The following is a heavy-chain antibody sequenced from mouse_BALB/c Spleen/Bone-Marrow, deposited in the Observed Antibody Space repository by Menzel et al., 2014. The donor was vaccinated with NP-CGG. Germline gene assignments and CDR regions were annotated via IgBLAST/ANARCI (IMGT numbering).Heavy chain of an antibody. V-gene: IGHV1S137*01. CDR2: ISSYYGDA. CDR3: ARSGKVRNAMDY. CDR1: GYTFTDYA. J-gene: IGHJ4*01. D-gene: IGHD2-14*01. Sequence: LLESGAELVRPGVSVKISCKGSGYTFTDYAIHWVKQSHAKSLEWIGLISSYYGDASCNQKFKGKATMTVDKSSSTAYMDLARLTSEDSAIYYCARSGKVRNAMDYWGQGTSVTVSS.